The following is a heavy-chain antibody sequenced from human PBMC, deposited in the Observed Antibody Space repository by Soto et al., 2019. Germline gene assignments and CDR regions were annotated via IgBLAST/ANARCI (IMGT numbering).Heavy chain of an antibody. D-gene: IGHD3-10*01. CDR3: ARKVLLCDF. CDR2: VSPYYGNT. J-gene: IGHJ4*02. Sequence: QVQLVQSGPELTKPGASVKVSCKTSGYNFTDFSITWVRQAPGQGLEWMGWVSPYYGNTKYTEKFQDRVTMTADTSTNTVYLELRTLRSDDTAIYYCARKVLLCDFWGQGTLVTVSS. CDR1: GYNFTDFS. V-gene: IGHV1-18*01.